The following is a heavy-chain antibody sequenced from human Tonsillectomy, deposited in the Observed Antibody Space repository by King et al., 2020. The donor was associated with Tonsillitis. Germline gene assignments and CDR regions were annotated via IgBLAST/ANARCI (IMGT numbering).Heavy chain of an antibody. Sequence: QVQLAESGGGVVQPGRSLRLSCAASGFTFSDYGMHWVRQAPGKGLEWVAVISYDESHKYYANSVKGRFTISRDNSKNTLYLQMNSLRADDTALYYCAKDVVLGTPSWFDYFDHWGQGTLVTVSS. CDR2: ISYDESHK. CDR3: AKDVVLGTPSWFDYFDH. V-gene: IGHV3-30*18. CDR1: GFTFSDYG. D-gene: IGHD2-15*01. J-gene: IGHJ4*02.